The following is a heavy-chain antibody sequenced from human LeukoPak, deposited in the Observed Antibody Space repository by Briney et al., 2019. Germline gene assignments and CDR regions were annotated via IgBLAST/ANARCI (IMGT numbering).Heavy chain of an antibody. CDR2: IYYSGST. D-gene: IGHD3-22*01. Sequence: SETLSFTCTVSCGSISSSSYYWGWIRQPPGKGLEWIGSIYYSGSTYYNPSLKSRVTISVDTSKNQFSLKLGSVTAADTAVYYCARVTGYMIEDYFDYWGQGTLVTVSS. CDR3: ARVTGYMIEDYFDY. J-gene: IGHJ4*02. V-gene: IGHV4-39*07. CDR1: CGSISSSSYY.